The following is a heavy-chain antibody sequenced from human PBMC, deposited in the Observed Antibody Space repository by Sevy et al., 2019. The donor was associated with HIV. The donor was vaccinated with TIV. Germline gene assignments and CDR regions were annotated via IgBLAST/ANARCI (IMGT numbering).Heavy chain of an antibody. Sequence: GGSLRLSCAASGFTFSSYAMHWVRQAPGKGLEWVAVISYDGTNKYYADSVKGRFTFSRDNSKKILYVQMNSLRGEDTAVYYCARDQHDYAGNVRTGWFDPWGQGTLVTVSS. CDR3: ARDQHDYAGNVRTGWFDP. J-gene: IGHJ5*02. CDR2: ISYDGTNK. V-gene: IGHV3-30-3*01. CDR1: GFTFSSYA. D-gene: IGHD4-17*01.